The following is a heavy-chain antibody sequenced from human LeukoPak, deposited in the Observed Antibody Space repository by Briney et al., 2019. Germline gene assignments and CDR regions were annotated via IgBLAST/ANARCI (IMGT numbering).Heavy chain of an antibody. D-gene: IGHD3-16*01. Sequence: GGSLRLSCAASGFTVSGTHMSWVRQAPGKGLEWVSAMYTGGTTYYADSVMGRFTVSRDNSRNTVFLHMNSLRVDDTAVYYCAKDEATSGGGPAYWGQGTLVTVSS. CDR1: GFTVSGTH. J-gene: IGHJ4*02. CDR3: AKDEATSGGGPAY. CDR2: MYTGGTT. V-gene: IGHV3-53*01.